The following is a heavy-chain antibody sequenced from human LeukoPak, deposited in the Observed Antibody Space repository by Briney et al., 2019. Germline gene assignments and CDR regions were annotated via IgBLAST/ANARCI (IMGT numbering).Heavy chain of an antibody. D-gene: IGHD3-10*01. CDR3: ARVPITMVPWYFDL. V-gene: IGHV4-34*01. J-gene: IGHJ2*01. Sequence: PSGTLSLTCAVYGGSFSGYYWSWIRQPPGKGLEWIGEINHSGSTNYNPSLKSRVTISVDTSKNQFSLKLSSVTAADTAVYYCARVPITMVPWYFDLWGRGTLVTVSS. CDR2: INHSGST. CDR1: GGSFSGYY.